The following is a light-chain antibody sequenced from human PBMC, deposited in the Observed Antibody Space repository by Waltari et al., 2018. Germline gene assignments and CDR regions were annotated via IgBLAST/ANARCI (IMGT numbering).Light chain of an antibody. J-gene: IGKJ1*01. CDR1: QSVSSSY. CDR3: QQYGSSPVT. V-gene: IGKV3-20*01. Sequence: EIVLTQSPGPLSLSPGERATLSCRARQSVSSSYLAWYQQKPGQAPRLLIYGASSRATGIPDRFSGSGSGTDFTLTISRLEPEDFAVYYCQQYGSSPVTFGQGTKVEIK. CDR2: GAS.